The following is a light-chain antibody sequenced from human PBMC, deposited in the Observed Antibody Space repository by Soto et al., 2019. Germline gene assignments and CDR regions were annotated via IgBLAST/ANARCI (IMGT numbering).Light chain of an antibody. V-gene: IGLV2-23*01. CDR3: CSYAGGSTAYV. CDR1: SNDVGNYNL. Sequence: QSVLTQPASVSGSPGQSITVSCTGSSNDVGNYNLVSWYQQSPGKAPKLLIYEDAKRPSGVSNRLSGSKSGDTASLTISGLQTEDEADYYCCSYAGGSTAYVFGTGTKLTVL. J-gene: IGLJ1*01. CDR2: EDA.